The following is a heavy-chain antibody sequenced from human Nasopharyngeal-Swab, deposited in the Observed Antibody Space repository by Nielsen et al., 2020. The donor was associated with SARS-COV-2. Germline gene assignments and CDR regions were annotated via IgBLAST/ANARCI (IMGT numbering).Heavy chain of an antibody. V-gene: IGHV3-23*01. D-gene: IGHD3-16*02. CDR3: AKDRYDYVWGSYQGFDY. CDR1: GFTFSSYA. Sequence: GESLKIPCAASGFTFSSYAMSWVRQAPGKGLEWVSAISCSGGSTYYADSVKGRFTISRDNSKNTRYLQMNSLRAEDTAVYYCAKDRYDYVWGSYQGFDYWGQGTLVTVSS. J-gene: IGHJ4*02. CDR2: ISCSGGST.